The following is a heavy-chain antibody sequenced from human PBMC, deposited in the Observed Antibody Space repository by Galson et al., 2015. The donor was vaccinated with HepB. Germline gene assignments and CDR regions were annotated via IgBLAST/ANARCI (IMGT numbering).Heavy chain of an antibody. Sequence: SLRLSCAASEFTFSSYWMHWVRQAPGKGLEWVSRIKGDGSHTIYADSVTGRFTISRDNAKNTLHLQMHSLRAEDTAMYYCVRDGDVWNFDYWGQGTLVTVSS. CDR2: IKGDGSHT. D-gene: IGHD1-1*01. CDR3: VRDGDVWNFDY. CDR1: EFTFSSYW. J-gene: IGHJ4*02. V-gene: IGHV3-74*01.